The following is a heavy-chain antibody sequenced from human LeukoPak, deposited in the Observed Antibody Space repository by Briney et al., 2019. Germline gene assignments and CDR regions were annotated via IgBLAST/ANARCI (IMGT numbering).Heavy chain of an antibody. Sequence: SETLSLTCTVSGGSISSYYWSWIRQPAGKELEWIGRIYTSGSTNYNPSLKSRVTMSVDTSKNQFSLKLSSVTAADTAVYYCARDALYCSSTSCYRYWYFDLWGRGTLVTVSS. CDR3: ARDALYCSSTSCYRYWYFDL. CDR2: IYTSGST. CDR1: GGSISSYY. J-gene: IGHJ2*01. V-gene: IGHV4-4*07. D-gene: IGHD2-2*01.